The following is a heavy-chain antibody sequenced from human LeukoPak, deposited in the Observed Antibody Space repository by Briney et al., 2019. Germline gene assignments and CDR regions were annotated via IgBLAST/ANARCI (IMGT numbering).Heavy chain of an antibody. CDR3: AGDRHYYDSSGYFPYYYGMDV. D-gene: IGHD3-22*01. V-gene: IGHV4-39*07. J-gene: IGHJ6*02. CDR1: GGSVSSSSYY. CDR2: IYHSGST. Sequence: SETLSLTCTVSGGSVSSSSYYWGWIRQPPGKGLEWVGEIYHSGSTNYNPSLKSRVTISVDKSKNQFSLKLSSVTAADTAVYYCAGDRHYYDSSGYFPYYYGMDVWGQGTTVTVSS.